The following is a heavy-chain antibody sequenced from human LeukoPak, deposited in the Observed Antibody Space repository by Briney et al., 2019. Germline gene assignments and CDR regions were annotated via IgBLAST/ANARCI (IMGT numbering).Heavy chain of an antibody. CDR1: GFTFDDYA. CDR3: ARATPFDI. V-gene: IGHV3-9*01. Sequence: GGSLRLSCAASGFTFDDYAMHWVRQAPGKGLEWVSGISWNSGSIGYADSVKGRFTISRDNAKNSLYLQMNSLRDEDTAVYYCARATPFDIWGQGTMVTVSS. J-gene: IGHJ3*02. CDR2: ISWNSGSI.